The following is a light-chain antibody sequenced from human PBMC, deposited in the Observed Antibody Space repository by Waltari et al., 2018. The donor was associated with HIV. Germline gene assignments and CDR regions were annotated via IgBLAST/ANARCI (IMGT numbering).Light chain of an antibody. CDR3: CSYAGSSTWV. J-gene: IGLJ3*02. CDR2: EDK. CDR1: SSDVGSYNV. V-gene: IGLV2-23*01. Sequence: QSALTQPASVSGSPGQSITISCTGTSSDVGSYNVVSWYQQHPGKAPKLRIYEDKKRPSGVSNRFAGSKSGNTASLTIYGLQAEDEADYSCCSYAGSSTWVFGGGTKLTVL.